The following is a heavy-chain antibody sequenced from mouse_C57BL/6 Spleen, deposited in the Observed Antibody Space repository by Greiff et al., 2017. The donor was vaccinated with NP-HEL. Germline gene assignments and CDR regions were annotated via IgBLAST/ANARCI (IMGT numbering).Heavy chain of an antibody. D-gene: IGHD2-10*01. J-gene: IGHJ1*03. CDR3: ATFYGEYFDV. CDR2: IHPSNGNT. CDR1: GFTFKNSY. Sequence: VQLQQSVAELVRPGASVKLSCTASGFTFKNSYMHWVKQRPDQGLEWIGRIHPSNGNTKYAPKFQGKATITADTSSNTAYLQLSSLTSEDAASCYYATFYGEYFDVWGTGTTVTVSS. V-gene: IGHV14-3*01.